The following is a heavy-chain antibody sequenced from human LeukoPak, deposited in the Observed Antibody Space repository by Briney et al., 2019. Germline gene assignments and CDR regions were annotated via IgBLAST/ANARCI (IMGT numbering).Heavy chain of an antibody. Sequence: SETLSLTCTVSGGSISSYYWSWIRQPPGKGLEGIGYIYYSGSTNYNPSLKSRVTMSVDTSKNQFSLNLSSVTAADTAVYYCASLMTTVTTGDYWGQGTLVTVSS. CDR1: GGSISSYY. J-gene: IGHJ4*02. CDR2: IYYSGST. V-gene: IGHV4-59*01. CDR3: ASLMTTVTTGDY. D-gene: IGHD4-17*01.